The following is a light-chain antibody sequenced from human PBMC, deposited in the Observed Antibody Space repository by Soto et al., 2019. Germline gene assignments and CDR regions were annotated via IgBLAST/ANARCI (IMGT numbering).Light chain of an antibody. J-gene: IGKJ4*01. CDR3: QQYNSFPLT. CDR1: QSISSY. V-gene: IGKV1-39*01. CDR2: AAS. Sequence: DRVTITCRASQSISSYLNWYQQKPGKAPKLLIYAASSLQSGVPSRFSGSGSGTEFTLTISSLQPDDFATYYCQQYNSFPLTFGGGTKVDIK.